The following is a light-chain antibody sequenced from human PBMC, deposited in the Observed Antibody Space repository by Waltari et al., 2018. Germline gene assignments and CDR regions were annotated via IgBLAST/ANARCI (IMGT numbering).Light chain of an antibody. CDR2: DAS. CDR3: QHYDTSPSIT. CDR1: QSVSSTY. V-gene: IGKV3-20*01. J-gene: IGKJ5*01. Sequence: EIVLTQSPGTLFLSPGERVTLSCRASQSVSSTYLAWYQHKHGQAPRVLIYDASSRAPGIPDRFSGSGSGTDFTLTISRLEPEDFAVYYCQHYDTSPSITFGQGTRLEI.